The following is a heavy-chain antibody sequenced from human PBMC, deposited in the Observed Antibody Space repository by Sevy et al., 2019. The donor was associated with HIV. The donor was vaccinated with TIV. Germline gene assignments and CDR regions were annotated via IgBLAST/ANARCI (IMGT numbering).Heavy chain of an antibody. J-gene: IGHJ4*02. D-gene: IGHD6-25*01. V-gene: IGHV3-30*02. Sequence: GGSLRLSCAASGFTFSSYGMHWVRQAPGRGLEWVALVRYSGSDKYYADSVKGRFTISRDYSKNTLYLEMNSLRAEDTAFYYCAKDQRGYLDYWGQGTLVTGSS. CDR2: VRYSGSDK. CDR3: AKDQRGYLDY. CDR1: GFTFSSYG.